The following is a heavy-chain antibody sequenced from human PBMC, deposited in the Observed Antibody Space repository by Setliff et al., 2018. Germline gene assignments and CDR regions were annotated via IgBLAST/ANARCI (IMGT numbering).Heavy chain of an antibody. J-gene: IGHJ5*02. CDR2: VYPSGAA. V-gene: IGHV4-4*08. CDR1: GASFSTNY. D-gene: IGHD3-22*01. CDR3: ARAHTWSLPNDNSGYPGWFDP. Sequence: PSETLSLTCTVSGASFSTNYWNWIRQPPGKGLEFIGYVYPSGAAKYDPSLESRVTMSVDTSKNHVSLKLSSVTAADTAVYYCARAHTWSLPNDNSGYPGWFDPWGQGTLVTVSS.